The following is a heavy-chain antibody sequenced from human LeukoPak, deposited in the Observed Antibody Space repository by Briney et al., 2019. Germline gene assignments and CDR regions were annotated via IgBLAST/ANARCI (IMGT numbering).Heavy chain of an antibody. CDR1: GYTFTNYA. J-gene: IGHJ4*02. Sequence: ASVKVSCKASGYTFTNYAINWVRQAPGQGLEWMGWIHTDTRNPTYAPGFTGRFVFSLDTSVSTAYLQISSLKAEDTAVYYCARAGIGYCSDNTCSPDYWGQGTLVTVSS. CDR3: ARAGIGYCSDNTCSPDY. D-gene: IGHD2-15*01. CDR2: IHTDTRNP. V-gene: IGHV7-4-1*02.